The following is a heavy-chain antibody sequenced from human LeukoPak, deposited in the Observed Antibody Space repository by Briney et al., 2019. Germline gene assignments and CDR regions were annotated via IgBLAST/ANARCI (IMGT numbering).Heavy chain of an antibody. V-gene: IGHV1-69*02. J-gene: IGHJ4*02. D-gene: IGHD3-22*01. CDR1: GGTFSSYT. CDR2: IIPILGIA. Sequence: GASVKVSCKASGGTFSSYTISWVRQAPGQGLEWMGRIIPILGIANYAQKFQGRVTITADKSTSTAYMELSSLRSEDTAVYYCATKLLYDSSGYPFDYWGQGTLVTVSS. CDR3: ATKLLYDSSGYPFDY.